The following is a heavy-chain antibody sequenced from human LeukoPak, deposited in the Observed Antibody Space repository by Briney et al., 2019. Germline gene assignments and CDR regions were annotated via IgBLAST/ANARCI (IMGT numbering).Heavy chain of an antibody. V-gene: IGHV4-31*11. Sequence: SETLSLTCAVYGGSFSGYYWSWIRQHPGKGLEWIGYIYYSGSTYYNPSLKSRITISVDTSKNQFSLKLSSVTAADTAVYYCARADSRATNAFDIWGQGTMVTVSS. CDR3: ARADSRATNAFDI. D-gene: IGHD3-22*01. J-gene: IGHJ3*02. CDR2: IYYSGST. CDR1: GGSFSGYY.